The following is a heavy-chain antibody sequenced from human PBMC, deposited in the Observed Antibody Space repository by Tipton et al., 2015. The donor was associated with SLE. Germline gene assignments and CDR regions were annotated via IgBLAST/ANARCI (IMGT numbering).Heavy chain of an antibody. CDR3: AGELYSSSGSDTFDI. Sequence: SLRLSCAASGFTFSTYAMTWVRQAPGKGPEWVSSISGGGDNTYYADSVKGWFTISRDNSKNTLSLQMNSLRAEDTAVYYCAGELYSSSGSDTFDIWGQGTMVTVSS. CDR1: GFTFSTYA. J-gene: IGHJ3*02. V-gene: IGHV3-23*01. CDR2: ISGGGDNT. D-gene: IGHD6-13*01.